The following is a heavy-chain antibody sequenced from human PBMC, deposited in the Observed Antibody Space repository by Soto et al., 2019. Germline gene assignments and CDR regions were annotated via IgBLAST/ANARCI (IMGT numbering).Heavy chain of an antibody. CDR3: AKDWGGAPDWYSDL. CDR2: ISIGAST. J-gene: IGHJ2*01. CDR1: GFSFSTSA. Sequence: EVQLLESGGDLVHPGGSLRLSCVASGFSFSTSAMHWLRQAPGKGLEWVSSISIGASTDYADSVRGRFTISRDVSQSTLYLQMHSLRADDTATYFCAKDWGGAPDWYSDLWGRGTLVSVSS. V-gene: IGHV3-23*01. D-gene: IGHD7-27*01.